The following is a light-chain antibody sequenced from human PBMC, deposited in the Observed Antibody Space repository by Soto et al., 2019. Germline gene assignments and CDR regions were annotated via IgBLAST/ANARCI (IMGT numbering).Light chain of an antibody. V-gene: IGKV1-5*01. CDR3: QQYDSKSPFT. CDR1: QTIKGW. J-gene: IGKJ2*01. CDR2: DAS. Sequence: DTQMTQSPSTLSASVGDRVTITCRASQTIKGWLAWYQQKPGKGPKLLIYDASTLGSGVPSRFSGSGSGTEFTLTITSLQPDDLATYHCQQYDSKSPFTFGQGTKLEIK.